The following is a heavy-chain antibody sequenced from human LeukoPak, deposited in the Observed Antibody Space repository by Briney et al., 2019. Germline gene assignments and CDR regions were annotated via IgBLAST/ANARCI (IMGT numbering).Heavy chain of an antibody. J-gene: IGHJ6*03. Sequence: GGSLRLSCAASGFTFSSYWMSWVRQAPGKGLEWVANIKQDGSEKYYVDSVKGRFTISRDNAKNSLYLQMNSLRAEDTAVYYCAKVGGFMSSYYYYMDVWGKGTTVTISS. CDR3: AKVGGFMSSYYYYMDV. CDR2: IKQDGSEK. D-gene: IGHD1-26*01. V-gene: IGHV3-7*03. CDR1: GFTFSSYW.